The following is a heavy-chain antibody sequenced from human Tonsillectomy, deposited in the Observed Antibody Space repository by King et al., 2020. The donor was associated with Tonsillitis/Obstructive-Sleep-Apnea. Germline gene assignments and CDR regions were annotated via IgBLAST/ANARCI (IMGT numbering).Heavy chain of an antibody. CDR2: INHSGST. CDR1: GGSFSGYY. V-gene: IGHV4-34*01. CDR3: ARGPYYGYYDY. J-gene: IGHJ4*02. D-gene: IGHD4-17*01. Sequence: VQLQQWGAGLLKPSETLSLTCAVYGGSFSGYYWSWIRQPTGKGLEWIGEINHSGSTNYNPSLKSRVTISVDTSKNQFSLKLSSVTAADTAVYYCARGPYYGYYDYWGQGTLVTVSS.